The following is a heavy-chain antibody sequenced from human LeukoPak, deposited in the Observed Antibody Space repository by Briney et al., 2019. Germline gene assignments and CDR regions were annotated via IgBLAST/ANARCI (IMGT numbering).Heavy chain of an antibody. CDR1: GFTFSSHW. CDR2: IKPDGSEK. D-gene: IGHD6-19*01. CDR3: ARDRGSSGWSEFAY. V-gene: IGHV3-7*01. Sequence: GGSLRLSCAASGFTFSSHWMSWVRQAPGKGLEWVASIKPDGSEKYYVDSVKGRFTISRDSAKNSLYLQMNTLRAEDTAVYYCARDRGSSGWSEFAYSGQGTLVTVSS. J-gene: IGHJ4*02.